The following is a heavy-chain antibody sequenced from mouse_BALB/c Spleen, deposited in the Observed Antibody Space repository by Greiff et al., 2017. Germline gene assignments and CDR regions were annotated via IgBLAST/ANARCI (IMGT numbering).Heavy chain of an antibody. D-gene: IGHD4-1*01. Sequence: VKLMESGPGLVAPSQSLSITCTVSGFSLTSYGVHWVRQPPGKGLEWLGVIWAGGSTNYNSALMSRLSISKDNSKSQVFLKMNSLQTDDTAMYYCARVPKLTGTSWFAYWGQGTLVTVSA. CDR1: GFSLTSYG. CDR3: ARVPKLTGTSWFAY. CDR2: IWAGGST. V-gene: IGHV2-9*02. J-gene: IGHJ3*01.